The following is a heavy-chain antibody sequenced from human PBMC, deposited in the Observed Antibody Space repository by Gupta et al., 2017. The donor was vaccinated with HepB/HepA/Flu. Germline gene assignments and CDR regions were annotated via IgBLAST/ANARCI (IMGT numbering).Heavy chain of an antibody. Sequence: QLHLVQSGAGVRKPGASVTISCQASGRTFTTHYNHWLRQAPRQGLEWMGWINHDSGDTKYAQKFQGRVTMTRDTSISTVYMDLSSLRSDDTAIYYCVRIKRGSSYFDPWGQGTLVTVS. J-gene: IGHJ5*02. CDR3: VRIKRGSSYFDP. V-gene: IGHV1-2*02. D-gene: IGHD4-11*01. CDR2: INHDSGDT. CDR1: GRTFTTHY.